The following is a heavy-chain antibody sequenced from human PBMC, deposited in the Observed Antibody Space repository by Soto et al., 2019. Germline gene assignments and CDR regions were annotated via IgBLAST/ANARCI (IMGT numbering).Heavy chain of an antibody. CDR3: AKDGWSVVIFGRAPHPWFDP. CDR1: GFTFSSYA. J-gene: IGHJ5*02. V-gene: IGHV3-23*01. Sequence: GGSLRLSCAASGFTFSSYAMSWVRQAPGKVLEWVSAISGSGGSTYYADSVKGRFTISRDNSKNTLYLQMNSLRAEDTAVYYCAKDGWSVVIFGRAPHPWFDPWGQGTLVTVSS. CDR2: ISGSGGST. D-gene: IGHD2-21*01.